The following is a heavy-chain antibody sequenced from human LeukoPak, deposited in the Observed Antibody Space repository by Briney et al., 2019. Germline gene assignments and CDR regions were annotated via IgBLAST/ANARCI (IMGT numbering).Heavy chain of an antibody. CDR2: IYHRGST. CDR1: GYSISSGYN. J-gene: IGHJ4*02. Sequence: SETLSLTCTVSGYSISSGYNWGWIRQSPGKGLEWIGSIYHRGSTFYSPSLKSRLTISVDTSKNQFSLKLSSVTAADTAVYYCATGVHGIAAAGDYYFDYWGQGTLVTVSS. CDR3: ATGVHGIAAAGDYYFDY. D-gene: IGHD6-13*01. V-gene: IGHV4-38-2*02.